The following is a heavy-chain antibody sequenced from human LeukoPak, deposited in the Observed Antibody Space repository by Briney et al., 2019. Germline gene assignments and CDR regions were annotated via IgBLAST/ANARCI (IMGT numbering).Heavy chain of an antibody. CDR3: ARAGPPAFDP. CDR1: GFTFSSYA. CDR2: ISYSGSAT. V-gene: IGHV3-48*03. J-gene: IGHJ5*02. Sequence: PGGSLRLSCAASGFTFSSYAMNWVRQAPGKGLEWVSYISYSGSATSYADSVKGRFTISRDNAKNSLHLQMNSLRAEDTAVYYCARAGPPAFDPWGQGTLVTVSS.